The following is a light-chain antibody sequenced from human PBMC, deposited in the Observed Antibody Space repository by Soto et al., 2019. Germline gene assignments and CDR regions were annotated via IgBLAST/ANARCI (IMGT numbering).Light chain of an antibody. Sequence: QSVLTQPASMSGSPGQSITISCTGTSSDIGRYNFVSWYQHHPGKAPKLVIYEATKRPSGVSYRFSGSKSGNTASLTISGLQDEEEADYYCTSYTITSPYVFGTGTKVTVL. CDR2: EAT. V-gene: IGLV2-14*01. CDR1: SSDIGRYNF. CDR3: TSYTITSPYV. J-gene: IGLJ1*01.